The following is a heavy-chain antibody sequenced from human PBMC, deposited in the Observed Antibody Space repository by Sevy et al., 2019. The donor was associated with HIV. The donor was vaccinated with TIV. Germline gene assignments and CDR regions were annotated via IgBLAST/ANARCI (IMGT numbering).Heavy chain of an antibody. J-gene: IGHJ3*02. CDR2: VSYDGADT. CDR3: ARFPPQRAFDI. Sequence: GGSLRLSCAASGSTFSNNAMHWVRQTPDRGLEWVAVVSYDGADTSYADSVKGRFTVSRDNSKSTLYLQMNSLRVDDSAVYFCARFPPQRAFDIWGQGTTVTVSS. V-gene: IGHV3-30*04. CDR1: GSTFSNNA.